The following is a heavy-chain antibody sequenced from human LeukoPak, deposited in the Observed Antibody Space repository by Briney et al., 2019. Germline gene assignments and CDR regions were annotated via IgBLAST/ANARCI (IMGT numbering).Heavy chain of an antibody. CDR3: ARHHIAIFGVVINYGMDV. V-gene: IGHV5-51*01. J-gene: IGHJ6*02. CDR1: GYIFTSYW. D-gene: IGHD3-3*01. CDR2: IYPGDSDT. Sequence: GESLKISCKGSGYIFTSYWIGWVRQLPGKGLEWMGIIYPGDSDTRYSPSFQGQVTISADKSISTAYLQWSSLKASDTAMYYCARHHIAIFGVVINYGMDVWGQGTTVTVSS.